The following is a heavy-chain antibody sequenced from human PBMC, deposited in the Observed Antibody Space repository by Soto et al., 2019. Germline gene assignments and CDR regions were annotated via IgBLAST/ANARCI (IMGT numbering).Heavy chain of an antibody. CDR1: GYTFTSYG. J-gene: IGHJ6*02. V-gene: IGHV1-18*01. CDR2: ISAYNGNT. CDR3: ARGTNTYYYDSSGYYYHYYGMDV. Sequence: ASVKVSCKASGYTFTSYGISWVRQAPGQGLEWMGWISAYNGNTNYAQKLQGRVTMTTDTSTSTAYMELRSLRSEDTAVYYCARGTNTYYYDSSGYYYHYYGMDVWGQGTTVTVSS. D-gene: IGHD3-22*01.